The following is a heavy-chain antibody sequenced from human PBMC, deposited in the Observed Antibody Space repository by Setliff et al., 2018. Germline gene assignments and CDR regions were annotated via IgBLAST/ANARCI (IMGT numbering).Heavy chain of an antibody. D-gene: IGHD3-3*01. CDR3: ARVGEYRFLEWFMNYYYNYMDA. V-gene: IGHV3-33*08. CDR2: IWDDGVKK. J-gene: IGHJ6*03. Sequence: GGSLRLSCAASGFTFSTYRMHWVRQAPGKGLEWVAVIWDDGVKKYHADSVKGRFTISRDNSKNTLYLQMNSLRAEDTAVYYCARVGEYRFLEWFMNYYYNYMDAWGKGTTVTVSS. CDR1: GFTFSTYR.